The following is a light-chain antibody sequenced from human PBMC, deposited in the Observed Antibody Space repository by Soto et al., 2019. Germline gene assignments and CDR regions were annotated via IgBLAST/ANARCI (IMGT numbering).Light chain of an antibody. V-gene: IGLV2-14*03. CDR3: CAYSTSGTHV. CDR1: SSDVGSYDY. CDR2: DVN. Sequence: QSVLTQPAHVSGSPGESITFFCTGTSSDVGSYDYVSWHQQHPGKAPKLIIYDVNNRPSGVPSRFSGSKSGNTASLIISGLQTEDEADYYCCAYSTSGTHVFGTGTKVTVL. J-gene: IGLJ1*01.